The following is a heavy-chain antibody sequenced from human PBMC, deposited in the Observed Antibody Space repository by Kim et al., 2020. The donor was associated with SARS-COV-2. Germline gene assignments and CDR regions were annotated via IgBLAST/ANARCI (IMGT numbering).Heavy chain of an antibody. J-gene: IGHJ3*02. D-gene: IGHD3-10*01. CDR1: GFSFRTYT. V-gene: IGHV3-21*01. CDR2: IDGSSSYI. CDR3: ARVGFFGSGTLDAFDI. Sequence: GGSLRLSCAASGFSFRTYTLTWVRQAPGKGLEWVSSIDGSSSYIYYADSVTGRFTISRDNAKNSLYLQMNGLGVEDTAVYYCARVGFFGSGTLDAFDIWGQGTIVTVSS.